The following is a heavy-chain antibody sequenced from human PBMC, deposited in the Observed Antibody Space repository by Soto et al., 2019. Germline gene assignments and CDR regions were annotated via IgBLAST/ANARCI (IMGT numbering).Heavy chain of an antibody. J-gene: IGHJ6*02. D-gene: IGHD3-10*01. V-gene: IGHV4-39*01. CDR2: IYYSGST. CDR1: GGSISSSSYY. Sequence: SETLSLTCTVSGGSISSSSYYWGWIRQPPGKGLEWIGSIYYSGSTYYNPSLKSRVTISVDTSKNQFSLKLSSVTAADTAVYYCARPLRGPPMVRGVNYGMDVWGQGTTVTVSS. CDR3: ARPLRGPPMVRGVNYGMDV.